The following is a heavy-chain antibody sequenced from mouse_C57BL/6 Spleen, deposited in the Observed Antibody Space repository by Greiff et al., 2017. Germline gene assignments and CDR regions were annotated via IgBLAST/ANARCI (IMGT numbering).Heavy chain of an antibody. CDR2: ISDGGSYT. D-gene: IGHD2-5*01. CDR3: ARDHYSNYFDY. CDR1: GFTFSSYA. V-gene: IGHV5-4*01. Sequence: EVQVVESGGGLVKPGGSLKLSCAASGFTFSSYAMSWVRQTPEKRLEWVATISDGGSYTYYPDNVKGRFTISRDNAKNNLYLQMSHLESEDTAMYYCARDHYSNYFDYWGQGTTLTVSS. J-gene: IGHJ2*01.